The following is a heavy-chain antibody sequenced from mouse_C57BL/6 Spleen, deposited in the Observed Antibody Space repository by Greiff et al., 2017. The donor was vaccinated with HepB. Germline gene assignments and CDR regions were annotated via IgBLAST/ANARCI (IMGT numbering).Heavy chain of an antibody. D-gene: IGHD2-4*01. CDR3: ANYDLFAY. Sequence: QVQLQQSGPELVKPGASVKISCKASGYAFSSSWMNWVKQRPGKGLEWIGRIYPGDGDTNYNGKFKGKATLTADKSSSTAYMQLSSLTSEDSAVYFCANYDLFAYWGQGTLVTVS. V-gene: IGHV1-82*01. J-gene: IGHJ3*01. CDR1: GYAFSSSW. CDR2: IYPGDGDT.